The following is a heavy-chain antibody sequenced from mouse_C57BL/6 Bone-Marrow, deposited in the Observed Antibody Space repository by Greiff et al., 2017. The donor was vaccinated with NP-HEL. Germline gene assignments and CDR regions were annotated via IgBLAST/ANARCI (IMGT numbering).Heavy chain of an antibody. D-gene: IGHD1-1*01. Sequence: QVQRKQSGPGLVQPSQSLSITCTVSGFSLTSYGVHWVRQSPGKGLEWLGVIWRGGSTDYNAAFMSRLSITKDNSKSQVFFKMNSLQAYDTAIYYCAKTGYYYGSSPYAMDYWGQGTSVTVSS. V-gene: IGHV2-5*01. CDR1: GFSLTSYG. CDR3: AKTGYYYGSSPYAMDY. CDR2: IWRGGST. J-gene: IGHJ4*01.